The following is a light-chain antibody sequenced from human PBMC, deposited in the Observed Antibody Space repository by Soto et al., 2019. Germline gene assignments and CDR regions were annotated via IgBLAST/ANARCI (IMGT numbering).Light chain of an antibody. CDR1: QSIDTY. Sequence: DIQMTQSPSSLSASIGDTVTIACRASQSIDTYLHWFQQKQGKTPNLLIHGASALQSGVPSRFSGSGSGTDFTLTISSLQPEDFATYYCQQSYGTLYTFGQGTKVEIK. CDR3: QQSYGTLYT. V-gene: IGKV1-39*01. CDR2: GAS. J-gene: IGKJ2*01.